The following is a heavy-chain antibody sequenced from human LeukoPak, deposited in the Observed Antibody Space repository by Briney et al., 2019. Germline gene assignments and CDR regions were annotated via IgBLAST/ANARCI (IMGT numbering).Heavy chain of an antibody. J-gene: IGHJ4*02. CDR2: ISSSSTI. CDR1: GFTFSSYS. CDR3: ARDRYDLPLFDY. D-gene: IGHD2-2*01. V-gene: IGHV3-48*04. Sequence: GGSLRLSCAASGFTFSSYSMNWVRQAPGKGLEWVSYISSSSTIYYADSVKGRFTISRDNAKNSLYLQMNSLRAEDTAVYYCARDRYDLPLFDYWGQGTLVTVSS.